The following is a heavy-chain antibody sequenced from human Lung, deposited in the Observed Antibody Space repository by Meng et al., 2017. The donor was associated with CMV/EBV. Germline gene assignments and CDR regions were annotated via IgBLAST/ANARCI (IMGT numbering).Heavy chain of an antibody. CDR2: IYYSGST. Sequence: GDYYWSWIRQPPGKGLEWIGYIYYSGSTYYNPSLKSRVTISVDASKNQFSLKLSSVTAADTAVYYCARREGYCSGSSCYGYYGMDVWGQGTTVTVSS. J-gene: IGHJ6*02. D-gene: IGHD2-15*01. V-gene: IGHV4-30-4*08. CDR3: ARREGYCSGSSCYGYYGMDV. CDR1: GDYY.